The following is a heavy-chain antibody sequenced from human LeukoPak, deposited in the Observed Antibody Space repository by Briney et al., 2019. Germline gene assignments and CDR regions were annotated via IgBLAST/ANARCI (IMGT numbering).Heavy chain of an antibody. D-gene: IGHD3-3*01. Sequence: GKSLRLSCEASGFTFSSYAMSWVRQAPGKGLEWVSAISGSGGSTYYADSVKGRFTISRDNSKNTLYLQMNSLRAEDTAVYYCARGTYYDFWSGYYYFDYWGQGTLVTVSS. CDR3: ARGTYYDFWSGYYYFDY. CDR2: ISGSGGST. CDR1: GFTFSSYA. V-gene: IGHV3-23*01. J-gene: IGHJ4*02.